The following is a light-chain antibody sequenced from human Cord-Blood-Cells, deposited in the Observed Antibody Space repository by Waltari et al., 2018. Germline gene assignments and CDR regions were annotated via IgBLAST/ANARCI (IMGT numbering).Light chain of an antibody. CDR1: SGSIASNY. CDR3: QSYDSSNWV. J-gene: IGLJ3*02. V-gene: IGLV6-57*01. Sequence: SESPGKTVTIFCTRSSGSIASNYGPWYQQRPGSSPTTVIYEDNQRPSGVPDRFSCSIDSSSNSASLTISGLKTEDEADYYCQSYDSSNWVFGGGTKLTVL. CDR2: EDN.